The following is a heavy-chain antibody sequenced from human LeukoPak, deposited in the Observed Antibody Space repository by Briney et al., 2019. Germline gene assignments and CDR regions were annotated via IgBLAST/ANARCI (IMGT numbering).Heavy chain of an antibody. CDR2: IKQDGSEK. D-gene: IGHD5-18*01. J-gene: IGHJ6*02. V-gene: IGHV3-7*01. Sequence: GGSLRLSCAASGFTFSSYWMSWVRQAPGKGLEWVANIKQDGSEKYYVDSVKGRFTISRDNAKNSLYLQMNSLRAEDTAVYYCARDGPNHWIQLWTGVYYYYGMDVWGQGTTVTVSS. CDR3: ARDGPNHWIQLWTGVYYYYGMDV. CDR1: GFTFSSYW.